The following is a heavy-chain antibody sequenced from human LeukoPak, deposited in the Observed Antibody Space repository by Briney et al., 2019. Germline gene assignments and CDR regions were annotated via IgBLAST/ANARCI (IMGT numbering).Heavy chain of an antibody. CDR3: AKRGQIVGVIYYYYYMDV. CDR2: IRIGGGGT. V-gene: IGHV3-23*01. CDR1: GFDLTTYA. J-gene: IGHJ6*03. D-gene: IGHD1-26*01. Sequence: GGSLRLSCAASGFDLTTYAMTWVRQAPAKGLEWVSSIRIGGGGTYYADSVKGRFTISRDNSENTLHLQMNSLRAEDTAVYYCAKRGQIVGVIYYYYYMDVWGKGTTVTVSS.